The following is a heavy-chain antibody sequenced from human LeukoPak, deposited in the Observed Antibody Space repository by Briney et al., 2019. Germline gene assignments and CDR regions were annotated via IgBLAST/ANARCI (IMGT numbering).Heavy chain of an antibody. V-gene: IGHV1-46*01. J-gene: IGHJ4*02. D-gene: IGHD2-21*02. CDR2: INPSGGST. Sequence: GASVTVSCKASGYTFTSYYMHWVRQAPGQGLEWMGIINPSGGSTSYAQKFQGRVTMTRDTSTSTVYMELSSLRSEDTAVYYCAREGNIVVVTASNFDYWGQGTLVTVSS. CDR1: GYTFTSYY. CDR3: AREGNIVVVTASNFDY.